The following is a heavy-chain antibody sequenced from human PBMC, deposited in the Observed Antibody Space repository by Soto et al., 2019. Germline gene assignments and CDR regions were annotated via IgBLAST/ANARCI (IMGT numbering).Heavy chain of an antibody. CDR3: ASTSIVGATRLLDI. CDR2: ISSSSSYI. J-gene: IGHJ3*02. Sequence: AGGSLRLSCAASGFTFSSYSMNWVRQAPGKGLEWVSSISSSSSYIYYADSVKGRFTTSRDNAKNSLYLQMNSLRAEDTAVYYCASTSIVGATRLLDIWGQGTMVTVSS. V-gene: IGHV3-21*01. CDR1: GFTFSSYS. D-gene: IGHD1-26*01.